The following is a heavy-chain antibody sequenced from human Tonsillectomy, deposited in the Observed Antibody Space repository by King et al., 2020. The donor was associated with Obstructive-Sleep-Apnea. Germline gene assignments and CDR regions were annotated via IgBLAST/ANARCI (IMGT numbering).Heavy chain of an antibody. Sequence: QLQESGPGLVKPSGTLSLTCAVSGGSISSSHWWSWVRQPPGKGLVWIGEIYHSWSPNYNPSLKSRGTISVDKSNNQFSLRLSSVTAADTAVYYCARQLVLDAFDIWGQGTMVTVSS. CDR1: GGSISSSHW. J-gene: IGHJ3*02. D-gene: IGHD6-13*01. V-gene: IGHV4-4*02. CDR3: ARQLVLDAFDI. CDR2: IYHSWSP.